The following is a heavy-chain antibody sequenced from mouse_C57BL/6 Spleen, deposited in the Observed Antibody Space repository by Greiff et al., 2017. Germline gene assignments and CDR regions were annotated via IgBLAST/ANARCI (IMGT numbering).Heavy chain of an antibody. V-gene: IGHV1-52*01. D-gene: IGHD1-1*01. CDR3: ASATVVAPNV. CDR1: GYAFSSSW. J-gene: IGHJ1*03. Sequence: LQESGPELVKPGASVKISCKASGYAFSSSWMNWVKQRPIQGLEWIGNIDPSDSETHYNQKFKDKATLTVDKSSSTAYMQLSSLTSEDSAVYYCASATVVAPNVWGTGTTVTVSS. CDR2: IDPSDSET.